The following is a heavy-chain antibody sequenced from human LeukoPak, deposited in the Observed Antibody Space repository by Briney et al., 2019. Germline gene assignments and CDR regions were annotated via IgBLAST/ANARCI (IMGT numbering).Heavy chain of an antibody. D-gene: IGHD5-24*01. J-gene: IGHJ4*02. CDR2: INPSDGST. CDR3: ARDVAREFDY. Sequence: ASVKVSCKASGYIFISYYIHWVRQAPGQGLEWMGVINPSDGSTNYVQKFQGRVTMTRDTSTRTIYMQLSSLRSEDTAVYYCARDVAREFDYWGQGALVTVSS. CDR1: GYIFISYY. V-gene: IGHV1-46*01.